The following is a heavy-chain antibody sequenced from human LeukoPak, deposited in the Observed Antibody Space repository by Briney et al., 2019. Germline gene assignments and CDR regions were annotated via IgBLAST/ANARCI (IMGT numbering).Heavy chain of an antibody. D-gene: IGHD1-7*01. Sequence: KSSETLSLTCTVSGASITSGSYYWSWIRQPAGKGLEWIGRISGNTNYNPSLRSRVTISVDTSKNQFSLKLTSVTAADTAVYYCARDYNWNYVAMDVWGQGTTVTVSS. V-gene: IGHV4-61*02. CDR1: GASITSGSYY. CDR2: ISGNT. J-gene: IGHJ6*02. CDR3: ARDYNWNYVAMDV.